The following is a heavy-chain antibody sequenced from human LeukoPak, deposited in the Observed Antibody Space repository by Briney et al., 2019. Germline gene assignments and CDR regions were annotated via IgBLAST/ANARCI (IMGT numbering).Heavy chain of an antibody. CDR1: GFNFGDYS. CDR3: TRDHDFWRGPLDV. J-gene: IGHJ6*04. CDR2: IRREGYGGTT. Sequence: PGRSLRLSCTASGFNFGDYSLSWFRQAPGVGLEWVAFIRREGYGGTTEYAASVKGRFTISRDDSKSIAYLQMNSLITEDTGVYYCTRDHDFWRGPLDVWGKGTTVTVSS. D-gene: IGHD3-3*01. V-gene: IGHV3-49*03.